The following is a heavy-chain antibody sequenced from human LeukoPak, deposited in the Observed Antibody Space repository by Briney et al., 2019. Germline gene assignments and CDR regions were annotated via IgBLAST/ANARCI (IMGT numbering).Heavy chain of an antibody. CDR2: MNPNSGNT. CDR3: ARRENRHKSPTYNWFDP. CDR1: GYTFTSYD. J-gene: IGHJ5*02. V-gene: IGHV1-8*01. D-gene: IGHD2/OR15-2a*01. Sequence: LEASVKVSCKASGYTFTSYDINWVRQATGQGLEWMGWMNPNSGNTGYAQKFQGRVTMTRNTSISTAYMELSSLRSEDTAVYYCARRENRHKSPTYNWFDPWGQGTLVTVFS.